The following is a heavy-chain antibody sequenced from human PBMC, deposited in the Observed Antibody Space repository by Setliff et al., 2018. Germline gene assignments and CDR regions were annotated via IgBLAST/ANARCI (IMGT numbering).Heavy chain of an antibody. D-gene: IGHD3-10*01. CDR1: GFTFSSYA. V-gene: IGHV3-23*01. J-gene: IGHJ5*02. Sequence: SLRLSCAASGFTFSSYAMSWVRQAPGKGLEWVSAISGSGRSTYYADSVKGRFTISRDNSKNTLYLQMNSLRAEDTAVYYCAKNGFGVVALGVNNWFDPWGQGTLVTVSS. CDR3: AKNGFGVVALGVNNWFDP. CDR2: ISGSGRST.